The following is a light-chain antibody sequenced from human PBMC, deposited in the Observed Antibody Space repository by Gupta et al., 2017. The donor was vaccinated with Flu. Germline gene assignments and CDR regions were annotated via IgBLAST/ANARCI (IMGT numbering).Light chain of an antibody. Sequence: DIVMTQSPDSLAVSLGERATINCKSSRSVLYTSNNKNYFAWWQQKPGQPPKVLIYWASTRESGVPDRFSGSGSGTDFTLTISGLQAEDVAVYYCQQYYTSPWTFGQGTKVEIK. CDR1: RSVLYTSNNKNY. CDR3: QQYYTSPWT. J-gene: IGKJ1*01. V-gene: IGKV4-1*01. CDR2: WAS.